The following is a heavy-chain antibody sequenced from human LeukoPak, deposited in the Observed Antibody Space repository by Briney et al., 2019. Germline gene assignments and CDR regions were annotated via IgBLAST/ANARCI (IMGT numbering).Heavy chain of an antibody. CDR3: ARGVLRFFSWDY. J-gene: IGHJ4*02. CDR2: INHSGST. V-gene: IGHV4-34*01. Sequence: KPSETLSLTCAVYGGSFGGYYWSWIRQPPGKGLEWIGEINHSGSTNYNPSLKSRVTISVDTSKNQFSLKLSSVTAADTAVYYCARGVLRFFSWDYWGQGTLVTVSS. CDR1: GGSFGGYY. D-gene: IGHD3-3*01.